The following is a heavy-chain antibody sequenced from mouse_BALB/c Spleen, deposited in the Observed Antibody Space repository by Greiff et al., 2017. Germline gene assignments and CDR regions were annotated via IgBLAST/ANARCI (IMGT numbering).Heavy chain of an antibody. Sequence: QVQLKESGAELAKPGASVKMSCKASGYTFTSYWMHWVKQRPGQGLEWIGYINPSTGYTEYNQKFKDKATLTADKSSSTAYMQLSSLTSEDSAVYYCAMYGNYVLDYWGQGTTLTVSS. CDR2: INPSTGYT. D-gene: IGHD2-10*02. CDR3: AMYGNYVLDY. J-gene: IGHJ2*01. V-gene: IGHV1-7*01. CDR1: GYTFTSYW.